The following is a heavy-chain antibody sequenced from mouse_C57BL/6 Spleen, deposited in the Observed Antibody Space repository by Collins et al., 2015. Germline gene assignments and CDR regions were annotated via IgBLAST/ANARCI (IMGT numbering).Heavy chain of an antibody. CDR1: GYTFTSYW. CDR3: ARGYKDYDWGVAMDY. J-gene: IGHJ4*01. V-gene: IGHV1-52*01. Sequence: QVQLQQPGAELVRPGSSVKLSCKASGYTFTSYWMHWVKQRPIQGLEWIGNIDPSDSETHYNQKFKDKATLTVDKSSSTAYMQLSSLTSEDSAVYYCARGYKDYDWGVAMDYWGQGTSVIVSS. D-gene: IGHD2-4*01. CDR2: IDPSDSET.